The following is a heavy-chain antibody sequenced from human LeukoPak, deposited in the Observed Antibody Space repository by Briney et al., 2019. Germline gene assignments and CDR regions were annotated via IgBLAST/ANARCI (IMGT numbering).Heavy chain of an antibody. D-gene: IGHD3-3*01. CDR1: EFTLSNYA. Sequence: GGSLRLSCAASEFTLSNYAMHWVRQAPGKGLEWVAVISYDGSNEYYADSVKGRFTVSRDTSKNTLYLQMNSLRAEDTAVYYCARGDFWSGYWNYYMDVWGKGTTVTVSS. J-gene: IGHJ6*03. CDR2: ISYDGSNE. CDR3: ARGDFWSGYWNYYMDV. V-gene: IGHV3-30-3*01.